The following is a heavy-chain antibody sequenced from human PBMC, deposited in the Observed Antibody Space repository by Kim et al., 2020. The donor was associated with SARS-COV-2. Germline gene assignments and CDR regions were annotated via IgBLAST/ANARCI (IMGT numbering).Heavy chain of an antibody. CDR3: ARDRNTIFGVVFIPDRYAMDV. J-gene: IGHJ6*02. D-gene: IGHD3-3*01. Sequence: ASVKVSCKASGYTFTGYYIHWVRQAPGQGLEWMGRINPNSGGTNYAQKFQGRVTMTRDTSISTAYMELSRLRSDDTAVYYCARDRNTIFGVVFIPDRYAMDVWGQGTTVTVSS. V-gene: IGHV1-2*06. CDR2: INPNSGGT. CDR1: GYTFTGYY.